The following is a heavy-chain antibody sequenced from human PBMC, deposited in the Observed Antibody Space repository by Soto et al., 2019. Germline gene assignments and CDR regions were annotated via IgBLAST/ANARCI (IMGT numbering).Heavy chain of an antibody. D-gene: IGHD6-13*01. V-gene: IGHV3-30-3*01. J-gene: IGHJ3*02. Sequence: GGSLRLSCAASGFTFSSYAMHWVRQAPGKGLEWVAVISYDGSNKYYADSVKGRFTISRDNSKNTLYLQMNSLRAEDTAVYYCARVAFIAAAEVDAFDIWGQGTMVTVSS. CDR1: GFTFSSYA. CDR2: ISYDGSNK. CDR3: ARVAFIAAAEVDAFDI.